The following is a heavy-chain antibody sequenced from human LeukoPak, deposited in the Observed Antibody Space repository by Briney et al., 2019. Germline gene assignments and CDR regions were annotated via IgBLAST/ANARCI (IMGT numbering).Heavy chain of an antibody. J-gene: IGHJ4*02. CDR3: ARVYYDSFGFDY. D-gene: IGHD3-22*01. CDR2: INPNSGGT. CDR1: GYTFVGYN. Sequence: GASVKVSCKASGYTFVGYNMHWVRQAPGLGLEWMGWINPNSGGTNYAQKFQGRVTMTRDTSISTAYMELSRLRSDDTAVYYCARVYYDSFGFDYWGQGTLVTVSS. V-gene: IGHV1-2*02.